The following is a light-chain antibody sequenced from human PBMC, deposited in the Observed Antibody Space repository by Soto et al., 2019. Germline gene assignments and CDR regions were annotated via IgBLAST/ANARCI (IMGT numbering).Light chain of an antibody. CDR3: PQYGNAPFT. CDR2: GAS. CDR1: QSVSSSY. Sequence: EIVLTQSPGTLSFSPGERATLTCRASQSVSSSYLAWFQQKPVQAPRLLIYGASSTATGIPDRVSGSGSSTDFTRTISRLETEDFEVYYCPQYGNAPFTFGPGTKVDSK. V-gene: IGKV3-20*01. J-gene: IGKJ3*01.